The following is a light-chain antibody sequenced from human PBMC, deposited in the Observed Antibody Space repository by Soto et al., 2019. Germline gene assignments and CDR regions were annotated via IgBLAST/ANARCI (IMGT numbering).Light chain of an antibody. V-gene: IGLV2-14*03. Sequence: QSVLTQPASVSGSPGQSVTISCTGTSSDVGGYNYVSWYQQHPGKAPKLLIYDVSHRPSVVSNRFSGSKSGHTASLAISGLQAEDEADYYCSSYTSTNTLVIFGGGTKLTVL. J-gene: IGLJ2*01. CDR3: SSYTSTNTLVI. CDR2: DVS. CDR1: SSDVGGYNY.